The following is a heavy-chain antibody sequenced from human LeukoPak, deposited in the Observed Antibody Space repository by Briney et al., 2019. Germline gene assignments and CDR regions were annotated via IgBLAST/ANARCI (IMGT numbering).Heavy chain of an antibody. CDR2: IYSGGST. Sequence: GGSLRLSCAASGFTVSSNYMSWVRQAPGKGLEWVSVIYSGGSTYYADSVKGQFTISRDNSKNTLYLQMNSLRAEDTAVYYCARDFGDGSYYYWGQGTLVTVSS. CDR3: ARDFGDGSYYY. CDR1: GFTVSSNY. V-gene: IGHV3-66*02. J-gene: IGHJ4*02. D-gene: IGHD1-26*01.